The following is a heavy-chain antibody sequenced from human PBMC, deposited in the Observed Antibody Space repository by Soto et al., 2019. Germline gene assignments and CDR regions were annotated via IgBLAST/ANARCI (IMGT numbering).Heavy chain of an antibody. D-gene: IGHD2-2*01. CDR1: GGSINSGDYS. CDR3: ARVPDR. CDR2: IYHTGTT. J-gene: IGHJ5*02. V-gene: IGHV4-30-2*01. Sequence: TLSLTCTVSGGSINSGDYSWTWIRQPPGKGLEWIGYIYHTGTTYYNMSLKSRVTISVDRSKNQFSLKLSSVTAADTAVYYCARVPDRWGQGTLVTVSS.